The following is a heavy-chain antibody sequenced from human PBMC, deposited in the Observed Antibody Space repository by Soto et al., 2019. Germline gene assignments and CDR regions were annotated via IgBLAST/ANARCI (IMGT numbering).Heavy chain of an antibody. CDR1: GFTFNNYA. V-gene: IGHV3-30*04. CDR2: TSYDEKNK. Sequence: PGGSLRLSCAASGFTFNNYAMHWVRQAPGKGLEWVAVTSYDEKNKYYTDSVKGRFTISRDNSKNTLYLQMNNLRTEDTAVYYCARAYSSGWPLPFDYWGQGTLVTAPQ. CDR3: ARAYSSGWPLPFDY. J-gene: IGHJ4*02. D-gene: IGHD6-19*01.